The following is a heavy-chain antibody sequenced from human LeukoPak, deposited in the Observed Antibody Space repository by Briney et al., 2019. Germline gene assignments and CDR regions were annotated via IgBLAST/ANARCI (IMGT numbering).Heavy chain of an antibody. J-gene: IGHJ4*02. CDR1: GYTFTSYD. V-gene: IGHV1-8*01. D-gene: IGHD7-27*01. Sequence: ASVKVSCKASGYTFTSYDFNWVRQATGQRPEWMGWMSPNSGDTGYAQKFQDGVTMTRNTSISTAYMELSSLKSDDTAVYYCARGPPNWGYDYWGPGTLVTVSS. CDR2: MSPNSGDT. CDR3: ARGPPNWGYDY.